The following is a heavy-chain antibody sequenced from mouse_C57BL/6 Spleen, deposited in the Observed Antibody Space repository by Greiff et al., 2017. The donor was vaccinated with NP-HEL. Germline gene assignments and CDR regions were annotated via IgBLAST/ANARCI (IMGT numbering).Heavy chain of an antibody. J-gene: IGHJ4*01. V-gene: IGHV2-2*01. CDR3: AREGGVVATDAMDY. CDR2: IWSGGST. D-gene: IGHD1-1*01. CDR1: GFSLTSYG. Sequence: QVQLQQSGPGLVQPSQSLSITCTVSGFSLTSYGVHWVRQSPGKGLEWLGVIWSGGSTDYNAAFISRLSISKDNSKSQVFFKMNSLQADDTAIYYCAREGGVVATDAMDYWGQGTSVTVSS.